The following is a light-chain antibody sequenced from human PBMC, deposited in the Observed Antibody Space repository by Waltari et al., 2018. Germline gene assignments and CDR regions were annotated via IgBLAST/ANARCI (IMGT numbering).Light chain of an antibody. CDR2: RND. Sequence: TISCSGSSSNIGSNYVFWYQPFPGTAPRLLIYRNDQRPSGVPERFSGSKSGTSASLAINGLRSEDEADYYCAAWDGGLKVRLFGGGTKLTVL. CDR1: SSNIGSNY. J-gene: IGLJ3*02. V-gene: IGLV1-47*01. CDR3: AAWDGGLKVRL.